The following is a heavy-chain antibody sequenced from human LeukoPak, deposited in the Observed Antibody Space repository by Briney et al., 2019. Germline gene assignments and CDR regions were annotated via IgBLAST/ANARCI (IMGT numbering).Heavy chain of an antibody. D-gene: IGHD6-19*01. Sequence: TPSETLSLTCTVSGGSISSSSYYWGWIRQPPGKGLEWIGSIYYSGSTYYNPSLKSRVTISVDTSKNQFSLKLSSVTAADTAVYYCARERSSGWYSTPWSSQSVEYFDYWGQGTLVTVSS. CDR3: ARERSSGWYSTPWSSQSVEYFDY. CDR1: GGSISSSSYY. CDR2: IYYSGST. J-gene: IGHJ4*02. V-gene: IGHV4-39*07.